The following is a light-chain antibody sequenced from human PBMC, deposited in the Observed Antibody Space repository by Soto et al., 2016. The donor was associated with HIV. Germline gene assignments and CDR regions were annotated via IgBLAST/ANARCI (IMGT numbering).Light chain of an antibody. CDR1: NIGTKS. CDR3: QAWDTNTYVI. V-gene: IGLV3-21*01. Sequence: SYVLTQPPSVSVAPGTTAKITCGGDNIGTKSVHWYQQKPGQAPVLVLYDDSDRPSGIPDRFSGSNSGNTATLTISGTQAMDEGDYYCQAWDTNTYVIFGGGTKLTVL. J-gene: IGLJ2*01. CDR2: DDS.